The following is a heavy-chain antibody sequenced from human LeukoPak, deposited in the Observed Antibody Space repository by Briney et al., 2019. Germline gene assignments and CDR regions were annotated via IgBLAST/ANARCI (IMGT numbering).Heavy chain of an antibody. CDR3: ARGAIQDNWFDP. CDR2: IYYSGST. Sequence: SETLSLTCAVYGGSFSGYYWSWIRQPPGKGLEWIGYIYYSGSTNYNPSLKSRVTISVDTSKNQFSLKLSSVTAADTAVYYCARGAIQDNWFDPWGQGTLVTVSS. D-gene: IGHD5-18*01. CDR1: GGSFSGYY. V-gene: IGHV4-59*01. J-gene: IGHJ5*02.